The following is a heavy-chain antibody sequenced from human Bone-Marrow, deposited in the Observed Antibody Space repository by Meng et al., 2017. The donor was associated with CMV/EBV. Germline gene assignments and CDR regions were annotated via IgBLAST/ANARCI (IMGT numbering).Heavy chain of an antibody. V-gene: IGHV3-11*01. Sequence: GESLKISCAASGFGFGPYWMTWIRQAPGKGLEWVSYISSSGSTIYYADSVKGRFTISRDNAKNSLYLQMNSLRAEDTAVYYCARDLRGHYGDYRFDYWGQGTLVTVSS. CDR3: ARDLRGHYGDYRFDY. J-gene: IGHJ4*02. CDR1: GFGFGPYW. CDR2: ISSSGSTI. D-gene: IGHD4-17*01.